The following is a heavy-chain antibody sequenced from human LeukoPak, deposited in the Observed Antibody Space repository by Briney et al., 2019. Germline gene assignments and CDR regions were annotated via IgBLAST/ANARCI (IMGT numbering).Heavy chain of an antibody. CDR1: GGSISSGSYY. Sequence: PSETLSLTCTVSGGSISSGSYYWSWIRQPAGKGLEWIGRIYTSGSTNYNPSLKSRVTISVDTSKNQFSLKLSSVTAADTAVYYCARGRGRRYYFDYWGQGTLVTVSS. CDR3: ARGRGRRYYFDY. D-gene: IGHD4-17*01. J-gene: IGHJ4*02. V-gene: IGHV4-61*02. CDR2: IYTSGST.